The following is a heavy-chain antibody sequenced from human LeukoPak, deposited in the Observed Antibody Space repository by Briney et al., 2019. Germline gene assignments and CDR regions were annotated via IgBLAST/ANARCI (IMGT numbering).Heavy chain of an antibody. J-gene: IGHJ6*03. D-gene: IGHD2-8*01. V-gene: IGHV3-23*01. CDR2: FSGSGGTT. Sequence: GGSLRLSCAASGFTSSSYAMNWVRQAPGRGLEWVSGFSGSGGTTYYADSVKGRFTISRDNSKNTLYLQMNSLRAEDTAVYYCANGNRCTSPNCLGYYYFYMDVWGKGTTVTVSS. CDR1: GFTSSSYA. CDR3: ANGNRCTSPNCLGYYYFYMDV.